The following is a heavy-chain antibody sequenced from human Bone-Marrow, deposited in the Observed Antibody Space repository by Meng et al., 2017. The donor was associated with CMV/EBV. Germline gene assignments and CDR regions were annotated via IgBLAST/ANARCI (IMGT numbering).Heavy chain of an antibody. Sequence: GESLKISCAASGFTFSTSDLHWVRQAPGKGLEWVSAISGSGGSTYYADSVKGRFTISRDNSKNTLYLQMNSLRAEDTAVYYCANDYTIFGVVTTPGYFDYWGQGTLVTVSS. J-gene: IGHJ4*02. CDR2: ISGSGGST. CDR1: GFTFSTSD. D-gene: IGHD3-3*01. V-gene: IGHV3-23*01. CDR3: ANDYTIFGVVTTPGYFDY.